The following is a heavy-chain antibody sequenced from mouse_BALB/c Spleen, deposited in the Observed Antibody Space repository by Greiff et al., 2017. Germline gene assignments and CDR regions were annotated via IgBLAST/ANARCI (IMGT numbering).Heavy chain of an antibody. D-gene: IGHD2-4*01. CDR3: AISYYDDGGYAMDY. CDR1: GFNIKDTY. J-gene: IGHJ4*01. CDR2: IDPANGNT. Sequence: VQLQQSGAELVKPGASVKLSCTASGFNIKDTYMHWVKQRPEQGLEWIGRIDPANGNTKYDPKFQGKATITADTTSNTAYLQLSSLTSEDTAVYYGAISYYDDGGYAMDYWGQGTSVTVSS. V-gene: IGHV14-3*02.